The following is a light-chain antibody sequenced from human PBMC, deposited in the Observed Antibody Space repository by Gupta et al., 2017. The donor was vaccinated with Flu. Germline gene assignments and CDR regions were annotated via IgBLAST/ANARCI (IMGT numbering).Light chain of an antibody. V-gene: IGKV2-30*02. CDR3: QKRSHRPT. J-gene: IGKJ1*01. CDR2: RVS. Sequence: AVMTATPLSPPVTLGQPAYIACRSSQSLVHRNGNTYLTWFQHRPGQSPRRLISRVSKRDSAVPVLFSGSGSGSYFTLKIMRLEAVDVCVYYYQKRSHRPTFGQGTTLEIK. CDR1: QSLVHRNGNTY.